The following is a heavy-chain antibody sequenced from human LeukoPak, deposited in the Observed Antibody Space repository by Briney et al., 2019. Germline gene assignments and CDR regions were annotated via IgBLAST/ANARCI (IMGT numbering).Heavy chain of an antibody. CDR1: GFTFSDYY. V-gene: IGHV3-11*04. CDR2: ISSSGSTI. CDR3: ARVRTVIRDAFDI. Sequence: GGSLRLSCAASGFTFSDYYMSWIRQAPGKGLEWVSYISSSGSTIYYADSVKGRFTISRDNAENSLYLQMNSLRAEDTAVYYCARVRTVIRDAFDIWGQGTMVTVSS. J-gene: IGHJ3*02. D-gene: IGHD2-21*01.